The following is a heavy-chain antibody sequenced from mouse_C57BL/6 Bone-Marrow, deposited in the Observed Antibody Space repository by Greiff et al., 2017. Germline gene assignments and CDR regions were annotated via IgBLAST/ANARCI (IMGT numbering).Heavy chain of an antibody. CDR2: ISYDGSN. CDR1: GYSITSGYY. V-gene: IGHV3-6*01. CDR3: ARDRYYFDY. Sequence: EVKLKESGPGLVKPSQSLSLTCSVTGYSITSGYYWNWIRQFPGNKLEWMGYISYDGSNNYNPSLKNRISITRDTSKNQFFLKLNSVTTEDTATYYCARDRYYFDYWGQGTTLTVSS. J-gene: IGHJ2*01.